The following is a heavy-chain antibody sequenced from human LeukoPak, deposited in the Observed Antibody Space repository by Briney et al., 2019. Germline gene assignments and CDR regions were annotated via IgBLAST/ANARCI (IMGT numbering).Heavy chain of an antibody. CDR1: GFTFDDYG. CDR2: INWNGGST. CDR3: SSVTVDHDGNVYYFDD. J-gene: IGHJ4*02. V-gene: IGHV3-20*04. D-gene: IGHD4-23*01. Sequence: GGSLRLSCAASGFTFDDYGMSWVRQAPGKGLEWVSGINWNGGSTGYADSVKGRFTISRDNAKNSLYLQMNSLRAEDTALYYCSSVTVDHDGNVYYFDDWGQGTMVTVSS.